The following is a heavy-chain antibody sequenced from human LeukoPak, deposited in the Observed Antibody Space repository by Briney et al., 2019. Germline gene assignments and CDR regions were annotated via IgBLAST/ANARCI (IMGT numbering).Heavy chain of an antibody. J-gene: IGHJ4*02. CDR2: ISSSSSYI. D-gene: IGHD1-26*01. V-gene: IGHV3-21*01. CDR1: GFTFSSYS. Sequence: GGSLRLSCAASGFTFSSYSMNWVRRAPGKGLEWVSSISSSSSYIYYADSVKGRFTISRDNAKNSLYLQMNSLRAEDTAVYYCARDLSLYSGSPDDYWGQGTLVTVSS. CDR3: ARDLSLYSGSPDDY.